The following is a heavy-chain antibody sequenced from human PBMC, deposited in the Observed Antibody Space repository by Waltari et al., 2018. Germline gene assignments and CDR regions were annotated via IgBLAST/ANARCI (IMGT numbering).Heavy chain of an antibody. CDR3: ARDWEGDSPNFDY. Sequence: EVQLVESGGGLVQPGGSLRLSCVPSGSTFSSYWMSWVRQAPGKRLEWVADIKQDGSKEYYMESVRGRFTISRDNGKKSVYLQMNRLRVEDTAVYYCARDWEGDSPNFDYWGQGTQVTVSS. V-gene: IGHV3-7*01. CDR2: IKQDGSKE. CDR1: GSTFSSYW. D-gene: IGHD1-26*01. J-gene: IGHJ4*02.